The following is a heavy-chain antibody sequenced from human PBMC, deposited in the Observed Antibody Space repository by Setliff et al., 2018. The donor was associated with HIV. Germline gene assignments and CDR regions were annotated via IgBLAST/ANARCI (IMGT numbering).Heavy chain of an antibody. D-gene: IGHD3-10*01. CDR2: ISAYNGNT. CDR1: GYTFTSYG. CDR3: ARNYYGSGSYSFFGS. V-gene: IGHV1-18*01. J-gene: IGHJ4*02. Sequence: ASVKVSCKASGYTFTSYGISWVRQAPGQGLEWMGWISAYNGNTNYAQKLQGRVTMTTDTSTSTAYTELRSLRSDDTAVYYCARNYYGSGSYSFFGSWGQGTLVTVSS.